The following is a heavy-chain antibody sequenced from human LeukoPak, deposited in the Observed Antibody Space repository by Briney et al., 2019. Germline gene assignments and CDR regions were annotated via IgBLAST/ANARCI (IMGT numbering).Heavy chain of an antibody. D-gene: IGHD6-6*01. CDR3: ASLRYSSSRPNYYYYYMDV. V-gene: IGHV4-34*01. CDR1: GGSFSGYY. J-gene: IGHJ6*03. Sequence: PSETLSLTCAVYGGSFSGYYWSWIRQPQGKGLEWIGEINHSGSTNYNPSLKSRVTISVDTSKNQFSLKLSSVTAADTAVYYCASLRYSSSRPNYYYYYMDVWGKGTTVTVS. CDR2: INHSGST.